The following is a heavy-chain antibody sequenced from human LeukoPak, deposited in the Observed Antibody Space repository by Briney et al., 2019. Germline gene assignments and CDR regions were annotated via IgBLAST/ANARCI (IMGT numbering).Heavy chain of an antibody. J-gene: IGHJ6*02. D-gene: IGHD6-13*01. Sequence: PGGSLRLSCAASGFTFSSYAMHWVRQAPGKGLEYVSAISSNGGSTYYANSVKGRFTISRDNSKNTLYLQMGSLRAEDMAVYYCARGWVAAVYYYYGMGVWGQGTTVTVSS. CDR2: ISSNGGST. CDR3: ARGWVAAVYYYYGMGV. V-gene: IGHV3-64*01. CDR1: GFTFSSYA.